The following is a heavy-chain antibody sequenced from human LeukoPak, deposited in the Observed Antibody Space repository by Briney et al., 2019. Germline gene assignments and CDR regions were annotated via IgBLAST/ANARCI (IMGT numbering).Heavy chain of an antibody. J-gene: IGHJ6*02. Sequence: SEALPLTCTVSGGSIRTYHWSWIRQPPGKGLEWIGNIYYSGSTNYNPSLKSRVTISVDSSKNQFSLQLSSVTAADTAVYSCARLSGGDSYYYYGMDLWGQGTTVTVSS. CDR3: ARLSGGDSYYYYGMDL. CDR2: IYYSGST. V-gene: IGHV4-59*08. CDR1: GGSIRTYH. D-gene: IGHD2-21*02.